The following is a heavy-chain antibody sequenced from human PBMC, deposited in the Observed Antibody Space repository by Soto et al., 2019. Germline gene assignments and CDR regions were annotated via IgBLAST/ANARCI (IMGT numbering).Heavy chain of an antibody. D-gene: IGHD6-19*01. Sequence: QVQLVESGGGVVQPGRSLRLSCAASGFTFSSYGMHWVRQAPGKGLEWVAVIWYDGSNKYYADSVKGRFTISRDNSKNTLYLQMNSLRAEDTAVYYCARSGEWLRLGWFDPGAREPWSPSPQ. V-gene: IGHV3-33*01. CDR2: IWYDGSNK. CDR3: ARSGEWLRLGWFDP. CDR1: GFTFSSYG. J-gene: IGHJ5*02.